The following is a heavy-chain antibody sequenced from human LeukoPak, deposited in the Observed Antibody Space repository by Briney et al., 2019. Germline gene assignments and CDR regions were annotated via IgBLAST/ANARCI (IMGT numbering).Heavy chain of an antibody. J-gene: IGHJ4*02. Sequence: SQTLSLTCTVSGGSISSGGYYWSWIRQHPGKGLEWIGYMYYSGSTYYNPSLKSRVTISVDTSKNQFSLKLSSVTAADTAVYYCARLQDDHFDYWGQGTLVTVSS. CDR1: GGSISSGGYY. V-gene: IGHV4-31*03. CDR2: MYYSGST. D-gene: IGHD2-15*01. CDR3: ARLQDDHFDY.